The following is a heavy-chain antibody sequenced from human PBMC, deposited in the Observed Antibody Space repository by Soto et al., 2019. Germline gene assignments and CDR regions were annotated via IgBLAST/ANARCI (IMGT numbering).Heavy chain of an antibody. D-gene: IGHD2-2*01. CDR3: ARGGGLGIVLVPALWDYYGMDV. V-gene: IGHV4-30-4*01. CDR2: IYYSGST. CDR1: GGSVSSGSYY. Sequence: PSETLSLTCTVSGGSVSSGSYYWSWIRQPPGKGLEWIGYIYYSGSTYYNPSLKSRVTISVDTSKNQFSLKLSSVTAADTAVYYCARGGGLGIVLVPALWDYYGMDVWGQGTTVTVSS. J-gene: IGHJ6*02.